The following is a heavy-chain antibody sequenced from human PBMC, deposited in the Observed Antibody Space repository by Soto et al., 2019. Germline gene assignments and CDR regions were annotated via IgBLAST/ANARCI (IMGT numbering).Heavy chain of an antibody. CDR2: INSDGSST. V-gene: IGHV3-74*01. CDR3: ARSGGIQPGP. D-gene: IGHD2-15*01. Sequence: LILSCAAAGFTFSSYWSHWVRQAPGRWLVWVSRINSDGSSTSYADSVKGRFTISRDNAKNTLYLQMNSLRAEDTAVYYCARSGGIQPGPWGQGTLVTVSS. J-gene: IGHJ5*02. CDR1: GFTFSSYW.